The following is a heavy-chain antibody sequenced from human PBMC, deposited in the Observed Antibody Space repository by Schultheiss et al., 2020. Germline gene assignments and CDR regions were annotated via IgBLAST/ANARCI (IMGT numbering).Heavy chain of an antibody. J-gene: IGHJ4*02. Sequence: SGPTLVKPTQTLTLTCTFSGFSLSTSGVGVGWIRQPPGKALEWLALVYWDDDKRYSPSLKSRLTITQDTSKNQVVFTLTNMDPVDTATYYCARTAKGYSYGLSDFDYWGKGTLVTVSS. D-gene: IGHD5-18*01. CDR1: GFSLSTSGVG. CDR3: ARTAKGYSYGLSDFDY. CDR2: VYWDDDK. V-gene: IGHV2-5*02.